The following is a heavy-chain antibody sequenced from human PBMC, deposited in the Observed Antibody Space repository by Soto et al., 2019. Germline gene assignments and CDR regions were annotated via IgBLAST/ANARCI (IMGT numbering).Heavy chain of an antibody. Sequence: SVKVSCKASGGTFNNYGVSWVRQAPGQGLEWMGGIIPVFGTAKYAQKFQGRVTFTADESTTTVYMELSSLRSEDTAVYYCARGSYCSGTSCFSVLAFWGQGTLVTVSS. J-gene: IGHJ4*02. CDR2: IIPVFGTA. D-gene: IGHD2-15*01. V-gene: IGHV1-69*13. CDR3: ARGSYCSGTSCFSVLAF. CDR1: GGTFNNYG.